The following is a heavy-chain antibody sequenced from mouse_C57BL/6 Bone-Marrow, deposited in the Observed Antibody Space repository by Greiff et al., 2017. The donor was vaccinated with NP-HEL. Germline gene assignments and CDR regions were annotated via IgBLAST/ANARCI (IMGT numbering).Heavy chain of an antibody. CDR2: ISDGGSYT. CDR3: ARDDYYAMDY. CDR1: GFTFSSYA. Sequence: EVKLVESGGGLVKPGGSLKLSCAASGFTFSSYAMSWVRQTPEKRLEWVATISDGGSYTYYPDNVKGRFTISRDNAKNNLYLQMSHLKSEDTAMYCCARDDYYAMDYWGQGTSVTVSS. J-gene: IGHJ4*01. V-gene: IGHV5-4*01.